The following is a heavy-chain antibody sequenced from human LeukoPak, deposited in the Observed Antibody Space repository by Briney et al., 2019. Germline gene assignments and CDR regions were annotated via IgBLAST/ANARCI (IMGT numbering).Heavy chain of an antibody. J-gene: IGHJ5*02. CDR2: ISAYNGNT. CDR3: ARDRVLRYFDWLLEPNNWFDP. V-gene: IGHV1-18*01. D-gene: IGHD3-9*01. Sequence: ASVKVSCKASGYTFTSYGISWVRQAPGQGLEWMGWISAYNGNTNYAHKLQGRVTMTTDTSTSTAYMELRSLGSDDTAVYYCARDRVLRYFDWLLEPNNWFDPWGQGTLVTVSS. CDR1: GYTFTSYG.